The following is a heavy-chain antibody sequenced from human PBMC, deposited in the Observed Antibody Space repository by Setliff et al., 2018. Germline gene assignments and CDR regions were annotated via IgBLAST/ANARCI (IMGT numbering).Heavy chain of an antibody. V-gene: IGHV4-4*02. D-gene: IGHD4-17*01. CDR3: AGTVTTHYYYYYYMDV. CDR2: IYQSGTT. CDR1: GESIRSNNW. Sequence: SETLSLTCTVSGESIRSNNWWNWVRQPPGKGLEWIGDIYQSGTTNYNPSLKSRVTISADTSKNQFSLKLKSVTAADTAVYYCAGTVTTHYYYYYYMDVWGKGTTVTVSS. J-gene: IGHJ6*03.